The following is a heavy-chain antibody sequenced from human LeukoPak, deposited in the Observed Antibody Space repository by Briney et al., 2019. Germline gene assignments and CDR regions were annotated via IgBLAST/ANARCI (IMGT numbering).Heavy chain of an antibody. Sequence: GGSLRLSCAVSGFTFSNAWMSWVRQAPGKGLEWVGRIKSKTDGGTTDYAAPVKGRFTISRDDSKNTLYLQMNSLKTEDTAVYYCTTGFCSSTSCSYWGPGTLVTVSS. D-gene: IGHD2-2*01. CDR3: TTGFCSSTSCSY. J-gene: IGHJ4*02. V-gene: IGHV3-15*01. CDR2: IKSKTDGGTT. CDR1: GFTFSNAW.